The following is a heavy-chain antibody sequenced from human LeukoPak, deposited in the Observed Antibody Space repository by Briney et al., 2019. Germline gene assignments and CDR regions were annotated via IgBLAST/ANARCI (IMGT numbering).Heavy chain of an antibody. CDR3: ARGRPDPQNSDYWDY. Sequence: PSETLSLTCTISRGSIGTYYWSWIRQTPGTTLEWIGNIHYTGRTRYNPSLESRVTMSLDTPKNEFSLRLTSMTAADSAVYYCARGRPDPQNSDYWDYWGQGILVTVSS. CDR1: RGSIGTYY. D-gene: IGHD3-22*01. V-gene: IGHV4-59*13. J-gene: IGHJ4*02. CDR2: IHYTGRT.